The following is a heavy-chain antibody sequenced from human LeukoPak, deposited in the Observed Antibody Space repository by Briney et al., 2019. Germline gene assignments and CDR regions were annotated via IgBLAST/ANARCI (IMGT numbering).Heavy chain of an antibody. V-gene: IGHV1-69*06. Sequence: SVKVSCKASGGTFSSYAISWVRQAPGQGLEWMGGIIPIFGTANYAQKFQGRVTITADKSTSTAHMELSSLRSEDTAVYYCARVGREMATIYYWGQGTLVTVSS. J-gene: IGHJ4*02. D-gene: IGHD5-24*01. CDR1: GGTFSSYA. CDR3: ARVGREMATIYY. CDR2: IIPIFGTA.